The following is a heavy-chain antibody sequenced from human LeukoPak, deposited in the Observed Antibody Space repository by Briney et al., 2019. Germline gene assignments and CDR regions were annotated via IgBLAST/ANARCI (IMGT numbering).Heavy chain of an antibody. CDR1: GFTFDDYT. J-gene: IGHJ4*02. CDR3: AKGRSALGYFDY. D-gene: IGHD3-3*01. Sequence: SGGSLRLSCAASGFTFDDYTMYWVRQAPGKGLEWVSLISWDGGSTYYADSVQGRFTISRDNSKNSLYLQMNSLRTEDSALYYCAKGRSALGYFDYWGQGTLVTVSS. V-gene: IGHV3-43*01. CDR2: ISWDGGST.